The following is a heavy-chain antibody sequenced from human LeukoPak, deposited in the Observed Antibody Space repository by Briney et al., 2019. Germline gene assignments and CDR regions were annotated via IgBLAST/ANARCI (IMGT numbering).Heavy chain of an antibody. CDR2: IYYSGST. CDR3: ARHYGSGAKPPFDP. V-gene: IGHV4-59*08. J-gene: IGHJ5*02. Sequence: SETLSLTCTVSGGSISTYFWSWIRQPPGKGLEWIGYIYYSGSTNYNPSLKSRVTISLDTSKNQFSLKLSSVTAADTAVYYCARHYGSGAKPPFDPWGQGTLVTVSS. CDR1: GGSISTYF. D-gene: IGHD3-10*01.